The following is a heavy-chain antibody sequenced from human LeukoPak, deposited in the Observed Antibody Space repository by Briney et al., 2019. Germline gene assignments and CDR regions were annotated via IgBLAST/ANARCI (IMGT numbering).Heavy chain of an antibody. CDR2: MSGSGGTT. J-gene: IGHJ6*04. D-gene: IGHD2/OR15-2a*01. CDR1: APTFTIHA. Sequence: GRSLRPFCELAAPTFTIHATGSVRQAPGKGLEWVSTMSGSGGTTYYADSVKGRFTISRDNSKSTLYLPMNSLRAEDTDVYYCAMTPVFSRLGYFYYTMDVWGKGTTVTVSS. V-gene: IGHV3-23*01. CDR3: AMTPVFSRLGYFYYTMDV.